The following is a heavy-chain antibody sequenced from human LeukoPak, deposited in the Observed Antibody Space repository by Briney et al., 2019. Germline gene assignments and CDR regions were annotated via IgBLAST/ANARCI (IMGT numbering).Heavy chain of an antibody. V-gene: IGHV4-38-2*01. CDR1: GYSISSGYY. Sequence: SETLSLTCAVSGYSISSGYYWGWIRQPPGKGLEWIGSIYHSGSTYYNPSLKSRVTISGDTSKNQFSLKLSSVTAADTAVYYCASLEMDYWGQGTLVTVSS. CDR3: ASLEMDY. CDR2: IYHSGST. J-gene: IGHJ4*02.